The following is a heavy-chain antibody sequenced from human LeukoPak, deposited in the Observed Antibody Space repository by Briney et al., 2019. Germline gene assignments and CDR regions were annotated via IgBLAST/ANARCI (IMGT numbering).Heavy chain of an antibody. D-gene: IGHD6-19*01. J-gene: IGHJ4*02. CDR3: ARGPTPVYSSGWYPFDY. V-gene: IGHV1-2*02. CDR1: GYTFTGYY. Sequence: GASVKVSCKASGYTFTGYYMHWVRQAPGQGLEWMGWINPNSGGTNYAQKFQGRVTMTRDTSISTAYMELSRLRSDDTAVYYCARGPTPVYSSGWYPFDYWGQGTLVTVSS. CDR2: INPNSGGT.